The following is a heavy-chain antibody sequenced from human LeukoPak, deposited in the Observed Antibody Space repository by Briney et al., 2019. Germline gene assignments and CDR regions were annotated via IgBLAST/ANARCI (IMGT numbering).Heavy chain of an antibody. CDR2: IHYSGST. Sequence: SETLSLTCTVSGGSIRSDYWSWVRRPPGKGLERIGYIHYSGSTNYNASLKSRLAMSVDMSKNQFSLKLTSVTAADTAVYYCARLGRKTTVVPPDFDCWGQGTLVIVSS. CDR1: GGSIRSDY. J-gene: IGHJ4*02. CDR3: ARLGRKTTVVPPDFDC. D-gene: IGHD4-23*01. V-gene: IGHV4-59*01.